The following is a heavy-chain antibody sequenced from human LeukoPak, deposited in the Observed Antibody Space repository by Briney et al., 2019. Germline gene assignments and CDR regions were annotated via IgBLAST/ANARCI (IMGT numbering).Heavy chain of an antibody. CDR1: GFTFSSYW. D-gene: IGHD3-22*01. J-gene: IGHJ1*01. CDR3: ARAPSEVGGYYPEYFRH. Sequence: PGGSLRLSCAASGFTFSSYWMHWLRHAPGKGLVWVSRTKSDGSTNYADSVKGRFTSSRDNGTNTVSLEMNSRRAEDTGVYYWARAPSEVGGYYPEYFRHWGEGTLVTVSS. V-gene: IGHV3-74*01. CDR2: TKSDGST.